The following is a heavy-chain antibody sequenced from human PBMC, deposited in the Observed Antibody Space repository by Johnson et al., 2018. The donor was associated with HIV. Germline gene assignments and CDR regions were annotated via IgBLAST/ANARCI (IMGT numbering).Heavy chain of an antibody. J-gene: IGHJ3*02. D-gene: IGHD1-1*01. CDR2: ISYDGSNK. V-gene: IGHV3-30-3*01. CDR1: GFTFSSYA. Sequence: QVQPVESGGGVVQPGRSLRLSCAASGFTFSSYAMHWVRQAPGKGLEWVAVISYDGSNKYYADSVKGRFTISRDNSKNTLYLQMNSLRAEDTAVYYCARDRGGTRGAFDIWGQGTMVTVSS. CDR3: ARDRGGTRGAFDI.